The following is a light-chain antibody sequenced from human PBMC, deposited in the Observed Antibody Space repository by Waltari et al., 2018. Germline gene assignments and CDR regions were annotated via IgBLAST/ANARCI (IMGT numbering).Light chain of an antibody. CDR2: DVI. J-gene: IGLJ3*02. V-gene: IGLV2-11*01. CDR3: CSYAGSYKGV. CDR1: SSDVGAYNY. Sequence: QSALTQPRSVSGSPGQSVTISCTGTSSDVGAYNYVSWYQQHPGKAPKLMIYDVIKRPSGVPDRFSGSKSDNTASLTISGLQAEDEADYYCCSYAGSYKGVFGGGTKLTVL.